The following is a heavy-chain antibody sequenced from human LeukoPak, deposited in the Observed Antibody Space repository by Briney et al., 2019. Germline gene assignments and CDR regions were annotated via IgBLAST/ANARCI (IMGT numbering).Heavy chain of an antibody. CDR1: GFTFSGFW. Sequence: GGSLRLSCAASGFTFSGFWMHWVHQAPGKGLVWVSHINGDGSETSYADSVKGRFTISGDNAKNTLYLQLNSLRAEDTAVYYCARGGVSRTHDYWGQGTLVTVSS. CDR2: INGDGSET. CDR3: ARGGVSRTHDY. D-gene: IGHD3-3*01. V-gene: IGHV3-74*01. J-gene: IGHJ4*02.